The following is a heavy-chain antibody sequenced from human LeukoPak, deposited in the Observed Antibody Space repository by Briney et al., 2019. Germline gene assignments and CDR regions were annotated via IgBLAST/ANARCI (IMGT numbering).Heavy chain of an antibody. CDR3: AKDFTIFGVVIPYYFDY. CDR2: ISGSGGST. V-gene: IGHV3-23*01. Sequence: GGSLRLSCAASGLTFSSYAMSWVRQAPGKGLEWVSAISGSGGSTYYADSVKGRFTISRDNSKNTLYLQMNSLRAEDTAVYYCAKDFTIFGVVIPYYFDYWGQGTLVTVSS. CDR1: GLTFSSYA. D-gene: IGHD3-3*01. J-gene: IGHJ4*02.